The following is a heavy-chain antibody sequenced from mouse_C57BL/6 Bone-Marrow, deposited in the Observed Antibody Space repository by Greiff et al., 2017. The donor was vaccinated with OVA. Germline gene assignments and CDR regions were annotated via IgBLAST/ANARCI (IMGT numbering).Heavy chain of an antibody. CDR3: ARLRRAMDY. Sequence: LEESGAELVRPGTSVKMSCKASGYTFTNYWIGWAKQRPGHGLEWIGDIYPGGGYTNYNEKFKGKATLTADKSSSTAYMQFSSLTSEDSAIYYCARLRRAMDYWGQGTSVTVSS. D-gene: IGHD2-12*01. V-gene: IGHV1-63*01. CDR1: GYTFTNYW. CDR2: IYPGGGYT. J-gene: IGHJ4*01.